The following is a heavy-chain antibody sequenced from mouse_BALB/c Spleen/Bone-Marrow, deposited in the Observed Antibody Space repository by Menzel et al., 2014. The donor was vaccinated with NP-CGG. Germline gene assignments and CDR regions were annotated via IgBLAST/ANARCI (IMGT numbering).Heavy chain of an antibody. CDR2: IYPYNGGT. J-gene: IGHJ2*01. V-gene: IGHV1S29*02. CDR1: GYTFTDYN. D-gene: IGHD4-1*01. CDR3: ARLGRDY. Sequence: EVQLQESGPELVKPGAPVKISCKASGYTFTDYNMHWVKQSHGKSLEWIGYIYPYNGGTDYNQKFKSKATLTVDNSSSTLYMELRSLSSEDSAVYYYARLGRDYWGQGTTLTVSS.